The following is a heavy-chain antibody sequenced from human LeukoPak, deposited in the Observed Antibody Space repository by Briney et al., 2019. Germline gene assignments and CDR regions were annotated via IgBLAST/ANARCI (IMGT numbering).Heavy chain of an antibody. D-gene: IGHD2-21*02. J-gene: IGHJ4*02. CDR2: ISVSGTT. CDR3: AKSSGGDYLQYFDS. V-gene: IGHV3-23*01. Sequence: GGSLRLSCAASGLAFSTNGLRWIRQAPGEGLEWVSGISVSGTTYYADSVKGRFTISRDNSKNTLFLQMNSVRAEDTAVYYCAKSSGGDYLQYFDSWGQGALVTVSS. CDR1: GLAFSTNG.